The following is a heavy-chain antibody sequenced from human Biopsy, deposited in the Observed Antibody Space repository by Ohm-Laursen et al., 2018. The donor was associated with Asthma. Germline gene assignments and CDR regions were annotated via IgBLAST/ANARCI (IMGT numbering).Heavy chain of an antibody. D-gene: IGHD6-13*01. Sequence: SLRLSCAASGFTFDDYAMHWVRQAPGKGLEWVSGVSWNSGSIDYADSVKGRFTISRDNAKDSLYLQMNSLRGADTALYYCVKDIRLQLWGFDSWGQGTLVTVSS. CDR2: VSWNSGSI. CDR3: VKDIRLQLWGFDS. J-gene: IGHJ4*02. V-gene: IGHV3-9*01. CDR1: GFTFDDYA.